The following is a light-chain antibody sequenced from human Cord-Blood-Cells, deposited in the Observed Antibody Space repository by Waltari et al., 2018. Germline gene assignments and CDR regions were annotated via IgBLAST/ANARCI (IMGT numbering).Light chain of an antibody. V-gene: IGKV3-11*01. CDR1: QSVSSY. J-gene: IGKJ4*01. Sequence: EIVLTQSQAPLHASQGDMGKQSCRASQSVSSYLAWYQQKPGQAPRLLIYDASNRTTGIPARFSGSVSGTDFTLTISSLEPEDFAVYYCQQRSNWPLTFGGGTKVEIK. CDR3: QQRSNWPLT. CDR2: DAS.